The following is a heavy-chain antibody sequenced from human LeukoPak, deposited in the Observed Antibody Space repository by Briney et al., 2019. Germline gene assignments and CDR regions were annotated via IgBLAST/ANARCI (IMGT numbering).Heavy chain of an antibody. J-gene: IGHJ4*02. CDR3: ASGYCSSTSCHGNFDY. D-gene: IGHD2-2*01. Sequence: SETLSLTCTVSGGSISSGGYYWSWIRQHPGKGLEWIGYIYYSGSTYYNPSLKSRVTISVDTSKNQFSPKLSSVTAADTAVYYCASGYCSSTSCHGNFDYWGQGTLVTVSS. V-gene: IGHV4-31*03. CDR2: IYYSGST. CDR1: GGSISSGGYY.